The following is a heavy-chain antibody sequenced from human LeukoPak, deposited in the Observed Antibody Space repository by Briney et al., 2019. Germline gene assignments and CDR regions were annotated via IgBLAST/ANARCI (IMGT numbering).Heavy chain of an antibody. V-gene: IGHV3-74*01. CDR1: GFIFNNFW. D-gene: IGHD1-14*01. CDR2: INSDGTST. Sequence: GGSLRLSCAASGFIFNNFWMYWVRQAPGKGLVWVSRINSDGTSTSYADSVKGRFAISRDNAKDTLFLQMNSLRAEDTALYYCTRDFRNLGFDYWGQGTLVTVSS. CDR3: TRDFRNLGFDY. J-gene: IGHJ4*02.